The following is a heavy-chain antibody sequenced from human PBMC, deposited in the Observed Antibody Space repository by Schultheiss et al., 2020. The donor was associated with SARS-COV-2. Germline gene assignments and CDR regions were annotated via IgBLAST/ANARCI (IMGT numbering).Heavy chain of an antibody. CDR3: AKRGYYDFWSGYYRNPDYYYYYMDV. J-gene: IGHJ6*03. V-gene: IGHV3-23*01. CDR1: GFTFSSYS. CDR2: ISGSGGST. Sequence: GSLRLSCAASGFTFSSYSMNWVRQAPGKGLEWVSAISGSGGSTYYADSVKGRFTISRDNSKNTLYLQMNSLRAEDTAVYYCAKRGYYDFWSGYYRNPDYYYYYMDVWGKGTTVTVSS. D-gene: IGHD3-3*01.